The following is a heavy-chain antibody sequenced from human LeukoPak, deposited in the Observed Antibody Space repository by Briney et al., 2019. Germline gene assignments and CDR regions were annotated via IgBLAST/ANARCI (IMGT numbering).Heavy chain of an antibody. V-gene: IGHV1-18*01. CDR1: GYTFTSYG. J-gene: IGHJ3*02. D-gene: IGHD2-21*01. CDR2: INSYNGNT. CDR3: WRDGIILESKDSFDI. Sequence: ASVKVSCKSSGYTFTSYGISWVRPAPGQELEWMGWINSYNGNTNYVQNLQGRVTITTDTSTSKAFMELRSLRSDETAVYYCWRDGIILESKDSFDIWGQGTMVTVSS.